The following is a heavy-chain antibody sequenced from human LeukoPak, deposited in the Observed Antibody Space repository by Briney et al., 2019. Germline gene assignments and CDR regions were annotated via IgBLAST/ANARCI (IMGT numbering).Heavy chain of an antibody. CDR2: ISYDGTIR. CDR1: GLTFSSYG. J-gene: IGHJ5*02. V-gene: IGHV3-30*18. CDR3: AKGGCSSTTCYLANP. D-gene: IGHD2-2*01. Sequence: QPGRSLRLSCAASGLTFSSYGMHWVPQAPGKGLEWVAVISYDGTIRNYADSVKGRFTISRDNSKNTLYLQMNSLTAEDTALYYCAKGGCSSTTCYLANPSGQGTLVTVSS.